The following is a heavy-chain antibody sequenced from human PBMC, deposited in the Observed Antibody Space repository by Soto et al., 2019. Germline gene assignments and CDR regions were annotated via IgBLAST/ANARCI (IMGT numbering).Heavy chain of an antibody. CDR3: ARERGSGSSAAFDF. V-gene: IGHV1-46*01. D-gene: IGHD1-26*01. CDR2: INANGGST. CDR1: GFTFTNHY. J-gene: IGHJ3*01. Sequence: QVQLVQSGAEVKKPGASVKVSCKSSGFTFTNHYMHWVRQAPGQGLEWVAMINANGGSTNYAQKFQCRVTVTRDTCTSTGYLELRSLRAEDTAVYYCARERGSGSSAAFDFWGQGTMLSFSS.